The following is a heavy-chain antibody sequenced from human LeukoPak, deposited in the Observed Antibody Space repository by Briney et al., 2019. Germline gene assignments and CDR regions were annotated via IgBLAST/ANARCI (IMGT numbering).Heavy chain of an antibody. D-gene: IGHD3-22*01. CDR2: IIPIFGTA. CDR1: GGTFSSYA. Sequence: SVKVSCKASGGTFSSYAISWVRQAPGQGLEWMGGIIPIFGTANYAQKFQGRVTIATDESTSTAYMELSSLRSEDTAVYYCARARSPSSGYLLRDHNWFDPWGQGTLVTVSS. CDR3: ARARSPSSGYLLRDHNWFDP. J-gene: IGHJ5*02. V-gene: IGHV1-69*05.